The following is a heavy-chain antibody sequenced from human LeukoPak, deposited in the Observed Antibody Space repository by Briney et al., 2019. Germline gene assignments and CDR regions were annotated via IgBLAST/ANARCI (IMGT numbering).Heavy chain of an antibody. CDR2: ISGSGGST. V-gene: IGHV3-23*01. J-gene: IGHJ4*02. D-gene: IGHD5-18*01. CDR3: AKDRKYSYGLYYFDY. Sequence: GGSLRLSCAASGFTFSSYAMSWVRQAPGKGLEWVSAISGSGGSTYYADSVKGRFTISRDNSKNTLYLQMNSLRAEDTAVYYCAKDRKYSYGLYYFDYWGQGTLVTVSS. CDR1: GFTFSSYA.